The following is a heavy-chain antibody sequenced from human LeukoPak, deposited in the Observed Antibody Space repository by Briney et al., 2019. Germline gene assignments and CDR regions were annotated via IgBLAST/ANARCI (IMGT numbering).Heavy chain of an antibody. V-gene: IGHV4-31*03. D-gene: IGHD3-16*01. CDR2: IYYSGST. CDR3: ARVRLQVITPLRGAFAI. Sequence: SETLSLTCTVSGGSISSGSYYWSWIRQHPGKGLEWIGYIYYSGSTYYNPFLKSRVTISVDTSKNQFSLNLSSVTAADTAVYYCARVRLQVITPLRGAFAIWGEGTMVTVFS. J-gene: IGHJ3*02. CDR1: GGSISSGSYY.